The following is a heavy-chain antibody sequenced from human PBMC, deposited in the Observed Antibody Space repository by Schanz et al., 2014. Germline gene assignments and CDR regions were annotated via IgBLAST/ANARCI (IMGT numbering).Heavy chain of an antibody. D-gene: IGHD3-22*01. CDR1: EYTFTAYY. CDR3: ARGMDGSAYKSPDY. Sequence: QVQLVQSGAEVKKPGASVKVSCKASEYTFTAYYMHWVRQAPGQGPEWMGWINPKSGGSTYYAQKIQGRVTMTTDTSNSTAYMELTRLKSDDTAVYYCARGMDGSAYKSPDYWGQGTLVTVSS. J-gene: IGHJ4*02. V-gene: IGHV1-2*02. CDR2: INPKSGGST.